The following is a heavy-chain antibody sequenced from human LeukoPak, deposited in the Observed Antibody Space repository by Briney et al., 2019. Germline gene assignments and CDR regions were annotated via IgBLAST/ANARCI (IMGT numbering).Heavy chain of an antibody. Sequence: SETLSLTCSVSGGSISSRSYYWGWVRQPPGKGLEWIGSTYYTGSTYYNLSLRSRVSISGDTSKNQVSLKVNSVTAADTAVYYCARLGAAPGPPHYFYYGMDVWGQGTTVTVS. V-gene: IGHV4-39*01. CDR2: TYYTGST. J-gene: IGHJ6*02. D-gene: IGHD6-13*01. CDR1: GGSISSRSYY. CDR3: ARLGAAPGPPHYFYYGMDV.